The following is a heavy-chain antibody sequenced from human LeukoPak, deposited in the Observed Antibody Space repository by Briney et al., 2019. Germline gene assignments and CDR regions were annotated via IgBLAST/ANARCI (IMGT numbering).Heavy chain of an antibody. CDR2: IYHSGST. D-gene: IGHD2-2*01. J-gene: IGHJ3*02. V-gene: IGHV4-4*02. CDR1: GGSISSSNW. CDR3: ASLYCSSTSCYVGAFDI. Sequence: PSGTLSLTCAVSGGSISSSNWWSWVRQPPGKGLEWTGEIYHSGSTNYNPSLKSRVTISVDKSKNQFSLKLSSVTAADTAVYYCASLYCSSTSCYVGAFDIWGQGTMVTVSS.